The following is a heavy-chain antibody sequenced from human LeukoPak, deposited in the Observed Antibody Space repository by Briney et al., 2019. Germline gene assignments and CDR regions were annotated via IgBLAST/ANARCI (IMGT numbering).Heavy chain of an antibody. CDR3: ARPRVPATLDAFDI. CDR1: GGSVSSGSYY. Sequence: SETLSLTCTVSGGSVSSGSYYWSWIRQPPGKGLEWIGYISYSGNTYYNPSLKSRVTMSVDTSKNQFSLKLTSVTAADTAVYYCARPRVPATLDAFDIWGRGTMVTVSS. CDR2: ISYSGNT. D-gene: IGHD2-15*01. V-gene: IGHV4-61*01. J-gene: IGHJ3*02.